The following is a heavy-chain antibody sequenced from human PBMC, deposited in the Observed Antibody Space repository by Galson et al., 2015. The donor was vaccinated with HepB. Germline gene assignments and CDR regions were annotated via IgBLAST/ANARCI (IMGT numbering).Heavy chain of an antibody. D-gene: IGHD3-16*02. CDR2: ISTYNANT. CDR3: ARGGHLGELSSFDY. J-gene: IGHJ4*02. Sequence: SVKVSCKASGYTFNSLGVSWVRQAPGQGLEWMGWISTYNANTKYAEKFQGRVTLTTDTSTSTVHMELRSLTFDDTALYYCARGGHLGELSSFDYWGQGTLIAVSS. V-gene: IGHV1-18*01. CDR1: GYTFNSLG.